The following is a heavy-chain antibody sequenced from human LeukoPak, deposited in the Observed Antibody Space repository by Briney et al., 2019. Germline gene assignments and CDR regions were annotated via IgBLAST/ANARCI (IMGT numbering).Heavy chain of an antibody. J-gene: IGHJ4*02. Sequence: ASVKVSCKASGGTFSTYAISWVRQAPGQGLEWMGGIIPIFDTTIYAQKFQGRVTITADESTSTAYMELSTLRSDDTAVYYWARDRDGDYGDYWGQGTLVTVSS. D-gene: IGHD4-17*01. CDR3: ARDRDGDYGDY. CDR1: GGTFSTYA. CDR2: IIPIFDTT. V-gene: IGHV1-69*13.